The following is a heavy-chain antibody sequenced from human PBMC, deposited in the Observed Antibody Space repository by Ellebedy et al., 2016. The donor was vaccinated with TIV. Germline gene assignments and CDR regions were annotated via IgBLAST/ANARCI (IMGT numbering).Heavy chain of an antibody. CDR3: TRGMKLGIVWYYFDD. CDR1: GYTFTRYY. CDR2: LNPNSGGT. D-gene: IGHD3-16*01. J-gene: IGHJ4*02. V-gene: IGHV1-2*04. Sequence: AASVQVSCKASGYTFTRYYLHWVRQAPGQGLDWMGWLNPNSGGTNYAQKFQGWVTMTRNTFISTAYLELTRLKSDDTAVYYCTRGMKLGIVWYYFDDWGQGTLVTVSS.